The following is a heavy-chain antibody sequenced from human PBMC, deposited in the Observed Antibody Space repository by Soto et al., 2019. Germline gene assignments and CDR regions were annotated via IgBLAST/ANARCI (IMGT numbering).Heavy chain of an antibody. D-gene: IGHD6-6*01. CDR3: AISARPGFYYFDS. V-gene: IGHV1-18*04. J-gene: IGHJ4*02. CDR1: GYTFSTYG. Sequence: QIQLVQSGAEVKKPGASVKVSCKASGYTFSTYGLSWVRQAPGQGLEWMGWISPYNGHTNFAPKFQGRVTATADTSTDTAYMELRSLRADDTAVYYCAISARPGFYYFDSWGQGAQVIVPS. CDR2: ISPYNGHT.